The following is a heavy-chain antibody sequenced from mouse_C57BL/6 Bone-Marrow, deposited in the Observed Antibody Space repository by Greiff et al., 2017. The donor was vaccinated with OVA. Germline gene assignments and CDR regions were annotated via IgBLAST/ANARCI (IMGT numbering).Heavy chain of an antibody. V-gene: IGHV14-4*01. CDR3: TSYGNFDY. Sequence: VQLQQSGAELVRPGASVKLSCTASGFNIKDDYMHWVKQRPEQGLEWIGWIDPENGDTEYASKFQGKATITADTSSNTAYLQLSSLTSEDTAVYYCTSYGNFDYWGQGNTLTGPS. CDR2: IDPENGDT. D-gene: IGHD2-1*01. CDR1: GFNIKDDY. J-gene: IGHJ2*01.